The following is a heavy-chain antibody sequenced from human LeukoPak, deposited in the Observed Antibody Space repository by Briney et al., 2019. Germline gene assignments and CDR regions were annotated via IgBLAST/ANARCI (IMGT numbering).Heavy chain of an antibody. V-gene: IGHV4-31*03. CDR2: IYYSGST. J-gene: IGHJ6*02. Sequence: SETLSLTCTVSGGSISSGGYYWSWIRQYPGKGLEWIGYIYYSGSTYYNPSLKSRVTISVDTSKNQFSLKLSSVTAADTAVYYCARGSYYYGMDVWGQGTTVTVSS. CDR1: GGSISSGGYY. CDR3: ARGSYYYGMDV.